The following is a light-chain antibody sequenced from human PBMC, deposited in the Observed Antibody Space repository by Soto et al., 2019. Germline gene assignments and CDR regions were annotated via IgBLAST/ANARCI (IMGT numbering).Light chain of an antibody. CDR3: APWDDSLNGFYV. Sequence: QSWLTQPPSASGTPGQGVTISCSGSTSNIGSNYVYWYQQLPGTAPKLLIYRNNQRPSGVPDRFSGSKSGTSASLAISGLRSDDEADYFCAPWDDSLNGFYVFGTGTKVTVL. CDR1: TSNIGSNY. CDR2: RNN. J-gene: IGLJ1*01. V-gene: IGLV1-47*01.